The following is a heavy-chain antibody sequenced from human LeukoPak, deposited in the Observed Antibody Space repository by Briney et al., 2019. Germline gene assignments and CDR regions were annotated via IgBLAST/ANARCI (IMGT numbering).Heavy chain of an antibody. D-gene: IGHD1-14*01. J-gene: IGHJ3*02. CDR1: GYTFTGYY. Sequence: ASVKVSCKASGYTFTGYYMHWVRQAPGQGLEWMGWINPNSGGTNYAQKFQGRVTMTRDASINSADMELRRLRSDDTAVYYCARETEDAFDIWGQGTMVTVSS. CDR3: ARETEDAFDI. CDR2: INPNSGGT. V-gene: IGHV1-2*02.